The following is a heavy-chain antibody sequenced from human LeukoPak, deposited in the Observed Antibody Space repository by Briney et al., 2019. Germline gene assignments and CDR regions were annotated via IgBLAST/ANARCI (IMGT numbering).Heavy chain of an antibody. D-gene: IGHD2-2*01. J-gene: IGHJ4*02. Sequence: GGSLRLSCAASGLTFSKYSMTWVRQAPGKGLEWVSFIDTSSTTMYYTDSVKGRFTISRDNSKNTLFLQMNSLRAEDTAVYYCAIEAQGCSITSCYFDSWGQGTLVTVSS. CDR2: IDTSSTTM. CDR1: GLTFSKYS. V-gene: IGHV3-48*01. CDR3: AIEAQGCSITSCYFDS.